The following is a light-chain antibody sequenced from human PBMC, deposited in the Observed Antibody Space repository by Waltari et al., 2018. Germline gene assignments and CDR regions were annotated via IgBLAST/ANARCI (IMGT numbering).Light chain of an antibody. Sequence: DIQMTQSPSSLSAALGGRGTITCRAIQTISSYLNWYQQKPGKAPNLLIYAASSLQSGVPSRFSGSGSGRDFTLIISSLQPEDFATYYCQESYSFSRTFGQGTKVEIK. CDR1: QTISSY. J-gene: IGKJ1*01. CDR2: AAS. CDR3: QESYSFSRT. V-gene: IGKV1-39*01.